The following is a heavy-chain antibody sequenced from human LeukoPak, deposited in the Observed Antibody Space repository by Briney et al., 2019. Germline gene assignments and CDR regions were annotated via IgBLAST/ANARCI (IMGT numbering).Heavy chain of an antibody. D-gene: IGHD4-23*01. V-gene: IGHV4-59*01. J-gene: IGHJ6*03. CDR3: ARTNYGGNSIYYYYMDV. CDR1: GGSISSYY. CDR2: IYYSGTT. Sequence: SETLSLTCTVSGGSISSYYWSWIRQPPGKGLEWIGYIYYSGTTNYNPSLKSRVTISVDTSKNQFSLKLSSVTAADTAMYYCARTNYGGNSIYYYYMDVWGKGTTVTVSS.